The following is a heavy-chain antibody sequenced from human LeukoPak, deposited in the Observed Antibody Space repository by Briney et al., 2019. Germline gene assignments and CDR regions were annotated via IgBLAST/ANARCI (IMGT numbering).Heavy chain of an antibody. J-gene: IGHJ4*02. V-gene: IGHV1-46*01. CDR1: GYSFTIYH. CDR2: INPSGGST. CDR3: ASQLAGSYYAVSDY. D-gene: IGHD3-10*01. Sequence: ASVTVSFTASGYSFTIYHMHWVRQAPGQGLEWMGIINPSGGSTSYAQKFQGRVTMTRDTSTSTVYMELSSLRSEDTAVYYCASQLAGSYYAVSDYWGQGTLVTVSS.